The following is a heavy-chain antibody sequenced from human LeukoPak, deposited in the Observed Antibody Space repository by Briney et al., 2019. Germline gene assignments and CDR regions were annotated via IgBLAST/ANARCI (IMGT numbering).Heavy chain of an antibody. CDR3: ARGTNYDILTGYYSRGDFFDY. J-gene: IGHJ4*02. CDR2: IYYSGST. V-gene: IGHV4-59*01. CDR1: GGSISSYY. D-gene: IGHD3-9*01. Sequence: SETLSLTCTVSGGSISSYYWSWIRQPPGKGLEWIGYIYYSGSTNYNPSLKSRVTISVDTSKNQFSLKLSSVTAADTAVYYCARGTNYDILTGYYSRGDFFDYWGQGTLVTVSS.